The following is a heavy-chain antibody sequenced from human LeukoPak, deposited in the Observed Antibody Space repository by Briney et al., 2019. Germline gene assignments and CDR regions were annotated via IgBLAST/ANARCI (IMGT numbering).Heavy chain of an antibody. CDR3: AKLGGYSSSSLRNF. CDR1: GFTFSGYA. V-gene: IGHV3-23*01. Sequence: GGSLRLSCAASGFTFSGYAMSWVRQAPGKGLEWVSTISDNGGRTYYADSVKGRFTISRDNSKNTLFLQMNSLRAEDSAVYYCAKLGGYSSSSLRNFGGQGTLVTVSS. J-gene: IGHJ4*02. D-gene: IGHD6-6*01. CDR2: ISDNGGRT.